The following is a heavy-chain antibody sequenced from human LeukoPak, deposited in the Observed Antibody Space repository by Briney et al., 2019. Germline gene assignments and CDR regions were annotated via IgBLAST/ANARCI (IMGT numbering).Heavy chain of an antibody. V-gene: IGHV1-2*02. D-gene: IGHD4-23*01. J-gene: IGHJ6*03. CDR3: ARGTTVVTPYYYYMDV. CDR2: IDPNTGGT. Sequence: ASVKVSCKASGYTFTSYAMNWVRQAPGQGLEWMGWIDPNTGGTKYAQKFQGRVTMTRDTSISTAYMELSRLRSDDTAVYYCARGTTVVTPYYYYMDVWGKGTTVTVSS. CDR1: GYTFTSYA.